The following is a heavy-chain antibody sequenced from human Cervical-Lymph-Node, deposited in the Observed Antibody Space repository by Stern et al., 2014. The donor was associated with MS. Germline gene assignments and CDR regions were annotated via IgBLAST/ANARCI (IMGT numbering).Heavy chain of an antibody. J-gene: IGHJ5*02. CDR2: VFPGFGTP. V-gene: IGHV1-69*12. D-gene: IGHD6-13*01. CDR3: ALSSETSDRWYSLGYDL. CDR1: GGTFSQFP. Sequence: VQLVQSGAEVPKPGSSVKVSCKASGGTFSQFPSSWVRQAPRQGLEWMGGVFPGFGTPTYAQEFRGRVTMTADVSTSTVYMELSSLRSDDTAVYYCALSSETSDRWYSLGYDLWGQGTLVTVSS.